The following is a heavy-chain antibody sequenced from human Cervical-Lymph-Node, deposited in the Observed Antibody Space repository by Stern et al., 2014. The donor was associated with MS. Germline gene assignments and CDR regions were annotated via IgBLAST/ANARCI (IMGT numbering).Heavy chain of an antibody. J-gene: IGHJ4*02. CDR2: IYYTGST. CDR3: ARTRRGNMMATYSDY. V-gene: IGHV4-59*01. CDR1: GGSINNFC. Sequence: QLQLQESGPGLVKPSETLSLTCTVSGGSINNFCWSWIRQPPGKGLEWIGYIYYTGSTNYSPSLKSRVTISVDTSKNQFSLKVSSVTAADTAVYYCARTRRGNMMATYSDYWGQGTLVTVSS. D-gene: IGHD5-24*01.